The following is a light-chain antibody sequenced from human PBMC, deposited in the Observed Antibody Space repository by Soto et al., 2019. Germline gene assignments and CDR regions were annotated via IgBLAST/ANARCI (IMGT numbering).Light chain of an antibody. V-gene: IGKV1-9*01. CDR1: QGLSTY. CDR2: AAS. J-gene: IGKJ5*01. CDR3: QQLNSYPIT. Sequence: IQFTQSPSSLSASVGDKVTNTCRASQGLSTYLAWYQQKPGTAPKLLIYAASTLQSGVPSRFSGSGSGTNFTLTISSLQPEDFATYYCQQLNSYPITFGQGTRLEIK.